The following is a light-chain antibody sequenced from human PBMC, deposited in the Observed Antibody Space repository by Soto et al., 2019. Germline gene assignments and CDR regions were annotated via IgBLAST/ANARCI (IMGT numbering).Light chain of an antibody. CDR3: QQYYNTPCT. CDR1: QSVLYSSNNKNY. Sequence: DIVMTQSPDSLAVSLGERATINCKSSQSVLYSSNNKNYLAWYQQKPGQPPKLLIYWASTRESGVPDRFSGGGSGTDFTLTISSLQAEDVAVYYCQQYYNTPCTCGQGTQLEIK. J-gene: IGKJ2*02. V-gene: IGKV4-1*01. CDR2: WAS.